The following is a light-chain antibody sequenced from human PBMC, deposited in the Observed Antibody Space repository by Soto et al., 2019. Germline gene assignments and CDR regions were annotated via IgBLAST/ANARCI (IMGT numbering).Light chain of an antibody. CDR3: QQYYRPPPGT. CDR1: QSVLYSSNNKNY. Sequence: DIVMTQSPDSLAVSLGERATINCKSSQSVLYSSNNKNYLAWYQQKPGQPPKLLIYWASTRESGVPDRFSGSGSGTDFTLTISSLQAEDVAVYYCQQYYRPPPGTFGQGTKLEIK. CDR2: WAS. V-gene: IGKV4-1*01. J-gene: IGKJ2*01.